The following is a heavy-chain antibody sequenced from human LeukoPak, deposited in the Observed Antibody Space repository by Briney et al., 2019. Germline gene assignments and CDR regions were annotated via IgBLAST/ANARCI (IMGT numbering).Heavy chain of an antibody. J-gene: IGHJ4*02. Sequence: SETLSLTCTVSGGSISSYYWSWIRQPPGKGLEWIGSIYYSGSTYYNPSLKSRVTISVDTSKNQFSLKLSSVTAADTAVYYCARHFHAYSSSSDFDYWGQGTLVTVSS. V-gene: IGHV4-59*05. D-gene: IGHD6-6*01. CDR2: IYYSGST. CDR1: GGSISSYY. CDR3: ARHFHAYSSSSDFDY.